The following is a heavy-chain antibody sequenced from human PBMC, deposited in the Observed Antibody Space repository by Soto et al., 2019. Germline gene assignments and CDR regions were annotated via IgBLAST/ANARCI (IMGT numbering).Heavy chain of an antibody. J-gene: IGHJ2*01. CDR1: GFTFSSYA. CDR3: AKDRFDISGDSSGYSDL. D-gene: IGHD3-22*01. CDR2: ISGSGGST. V-gene: IGHV3-23*01. Sequence: EVQLLESGGGLVQPGGSLRLSCAASGFTFSSYAMSWVRQAPGKGLEWVSAISGSGGSTYYADSVKGRFTIPRDNSKNPLYLQMNSLRAEDTAVYYCAKDRFDISGDSSGYSDLWGRGTLVNVSS.